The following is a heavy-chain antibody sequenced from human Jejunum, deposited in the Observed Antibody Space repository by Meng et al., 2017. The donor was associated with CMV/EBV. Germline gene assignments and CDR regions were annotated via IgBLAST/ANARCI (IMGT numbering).Heavy chain of an antibody. V-gene: IGHV3-23*01. CDR1: GFTFTSYA. D-gene: IGHD3-22*01. CDR2: ISGIGGST. CDR3: ATDRLSSGYYNDY. J-gene: IGHJ4*02. Sequence: SGFTFTSYAMSWVRQAPGKGLEWVSGISGIGGSTYYANSVKGRFTISRDISKNTLYLEMNSLKAEDTAVYFCATDRLSSGYYNDYWGQGTRVTVSS.